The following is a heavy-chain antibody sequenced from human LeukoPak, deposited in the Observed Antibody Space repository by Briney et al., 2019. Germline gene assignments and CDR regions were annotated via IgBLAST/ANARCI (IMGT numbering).Heavy chain of an antibody. Sequence: GGSLRLSCATSGFTFSNHAMHWVRQASGKGLEWVSAVGTAGDTFYPGSVKGRFTISRENAKNSLSLQMNSLRAEDTAVYYCVRQQTPHGNFDYWGQGTLVTVSS. J-gene: IGHJ4*02. D-gene: IGHD1-26*01. CDR3: VRQQTPHGNFDY. V-gene: IGHV3-13*01. CDR1: GFTFSNHA. CDR2: VGTAGDT.